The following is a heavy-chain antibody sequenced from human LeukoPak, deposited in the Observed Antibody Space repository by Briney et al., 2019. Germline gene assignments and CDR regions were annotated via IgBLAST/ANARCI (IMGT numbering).Heavy chain of an antibody. Sequence: GGSLRLSCAASGFTFSSYWMSWVRQAPGKGLEWVANIKQDGSEKYYVDSVKGRFTISRDNAKNSLYLQMNSLRAEDTAVYYCARFYDSSGPLHAFDYWGQGTLATVS. D-gene: IGHD3-22*01. CDR1: GFTFSSYW. V-gene: IGHV3-7*01. CDR2: IKQDGSEK. J-gene: IGHJ4*02. CDR3: ARFYDSSGPLHAFDY.